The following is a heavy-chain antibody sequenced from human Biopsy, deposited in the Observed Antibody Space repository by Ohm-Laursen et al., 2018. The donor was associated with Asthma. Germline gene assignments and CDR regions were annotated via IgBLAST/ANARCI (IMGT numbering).Heavy chain of an antibody. CDR3: ARAYGGSFFSGSFDI. Sequence: SLRLSCSASGLTVSTNGMSWFRQPPGKGLEWVSVIYSGGGTYYADSVQGRVTISRDNSKNTLSLQMNSLRAEDTAVYYCARAYGGSFFSGSFDIWGQGTMVTVSS. J-gene: IGHJ3*02. CDR1: GLTVSTNG. V-gene: IGHV3-53*01. D-gene: IGHD4-23*01. CDR2: IYSGGGT.